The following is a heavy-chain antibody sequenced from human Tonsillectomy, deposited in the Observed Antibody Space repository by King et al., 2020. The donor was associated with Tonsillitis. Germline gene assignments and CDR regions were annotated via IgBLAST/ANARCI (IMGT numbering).Heavy chain of an antibody. D-gene: IGHD3-10*01. CDR1: GFTSSGSA. CDR2: IRSKANSYAT. V-gene: IGHV3-73*02. Sequence: VQLVESGGGLVQPGGSLKLSCAASGFTSSGSAIHWVRQVSGKGLEWVGRIRSKANSYATVYGASVKGRFTISRDDSKNTAYLQMNSLKTEDTAVYYCTRLSGGSDRDYWGQGTLVTVSS. J-gene: IGHJ4*02. CDR3: TRLSGGSDRDY.